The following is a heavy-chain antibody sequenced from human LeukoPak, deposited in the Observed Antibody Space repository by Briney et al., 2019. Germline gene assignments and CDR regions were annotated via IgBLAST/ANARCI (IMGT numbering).Heavy chain of an antibody. CDR3: VRDPGWGSFDI. V-gene: IGHV3-7*01. Sequence: PGGSLRLSCAASGFTFSNFWMSWVRQAPGKGLEWVAIINPDGSTTGYVDSVKGRFTISRDNAKNSLYLQLNSLRAEDTAVYYCVRDPGWGSFDIWGQGTTVTVSS. D-gene: IGHD3-16*01. J-gene: IGHJ3*02. CDR1: GFTFSNFW. CDR2: INPDGSTT.